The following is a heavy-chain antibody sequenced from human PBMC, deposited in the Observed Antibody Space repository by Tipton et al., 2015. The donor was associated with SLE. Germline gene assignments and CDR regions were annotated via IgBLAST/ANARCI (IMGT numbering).Heavy chain of an antibody. J-gene: IGHJ4*02. Sequence: SLRLSCAAAGFTVSRNYMSWVRQAPGKGLEWVSVIYTGGNTYYAGSVMGRFTISRDNSKNTLYLQMNSLRAEDTAVYYCAGDRSFGGEETLEVWGQRPLMTVSS. CDR1: GFTVSRNY. D-gene: IGHD3-3*01. V-gene: IGHV3-66*01. CDR3: AGDRSFGGEETLEV. CDR2: IYTGGNT.